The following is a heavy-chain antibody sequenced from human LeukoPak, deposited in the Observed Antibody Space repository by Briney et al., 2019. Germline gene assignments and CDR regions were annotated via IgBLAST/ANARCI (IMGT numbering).Heavy chain of an antibody. CDR1: GYTFTGYY. CDR3: ARDPYYYDSSGYYYVQAFDI. D-gene: IGHD3-22*01. J-gene: IGHJ3*02. CDR2: INPNSGGT. Sequence: ASVKVSCKASGYTFTGYYMHWVRQAPGQGLEWMGWINPNSGGTNYAQKFQGRVTMTRDTSISTAYMELSRLRSDDTAVYYCARDPYYYDSSGYYYVQAFDIWGQGTMVTVSS. V-gene: IGHV1-2*02.